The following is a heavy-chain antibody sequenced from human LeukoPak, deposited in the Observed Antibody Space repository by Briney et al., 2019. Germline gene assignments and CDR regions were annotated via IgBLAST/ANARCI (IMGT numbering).Heavy chain of an antibody. CDR2: INHSGST. Sequence: SETLSLTCAVYGGSFSGYYWSWIRQPPGEGVEWIGEINHSGSTNYNPSLKSRVTISVDTSLKLSSVTAADTAVYYCARGPHYDSSGSKDFDYWGQGTLVTVSS. J-gene: IGHJ4*02. D-gene: IGHD3-22*01. CDR3: ARGPHYDSSGSKDFDY. CDR1: GGSFSGYY. V-gene: IGHV4-34*01.